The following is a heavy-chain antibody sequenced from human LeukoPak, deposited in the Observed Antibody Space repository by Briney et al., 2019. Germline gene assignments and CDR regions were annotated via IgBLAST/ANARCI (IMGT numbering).Heavy chain of an antibody. CDR2: INHSGST. J-gene: IGHJ4*02. Sequence: PSEALSLTCAVYGGSFSGYYWSWIRQPPGKGLEWIGEINHSGSTNYNPSLKSRVTISVDTSKNQISLKLSSVTAADTAVYYCARDRLTPMVRGSLDYWGQGTLVTVSS. D-gene: IGHD3-10*01. CDR1: GGSFSGYY. CDR3: ARDRLTPMVRGSLDY. V-gene: IGHV4-34*01.